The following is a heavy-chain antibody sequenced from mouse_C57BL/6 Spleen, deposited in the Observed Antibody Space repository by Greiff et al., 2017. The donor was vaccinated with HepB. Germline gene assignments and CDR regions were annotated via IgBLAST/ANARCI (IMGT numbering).Heavy chain of an antibody. V-gene: IGHV5-16*01. Sequence: EVKLMESEGGLVQPGSSMKLSCTASGFTFSDYYMAWVRQVPEKGLEWVANINYDGSSTYYLDSLKSRFIISRDNAKNILYLQMSSLKSEDTATYCCARGGYYYYGTYYARDYWGQGTSVTVSS. J-gene: IGHJ4*01. D-gene: IGHD1-1*01. CDR3: ARGGYYYYGTYYARDY. CDR1: GFTFSDYY. CDR2: INYDGSST.